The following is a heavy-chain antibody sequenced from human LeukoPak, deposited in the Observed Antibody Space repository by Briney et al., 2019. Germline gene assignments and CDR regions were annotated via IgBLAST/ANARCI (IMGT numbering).Heavy chain of an antibody. V-gene: IGHV4-34*01. CDR2: INHSGST. D-gene: IGHD6-6*01. CDR1: GGSFSGYY. J-gene: IGHJ6*03. Sequence: SETLSLTCAVSGGSFSGYYWSWIRQPPGKGLEWIGEINHSGSTNYNPSLRSRVTISVDTSKNQFSLKLSSVTAADTAVYYCARGRPRPGLFRAQTNWGSSSSRYYYYYMDVWGKGTTVTVSS. CDR3: ARGRPRPGLFRAQTNWGSSSSRYYYYYMDV.